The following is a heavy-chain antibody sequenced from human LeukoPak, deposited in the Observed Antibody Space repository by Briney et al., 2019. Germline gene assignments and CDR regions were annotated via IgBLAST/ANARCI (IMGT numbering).Heavy chain of an antibody. CDR3: ATGRAAHLFDY. CDR2: VKQDGSEK. J-gene: IGHJ4*02. Sequence: PGWSLRLSCAASGFTFSTHWMIWVRQAPGKGLEWVANVKQDGSEKYYVDSVKGRFTISRVNAKNSLYLQMNSLRAEDTAVYYCATGRAAHLFDYWGQGTLVTVSS. CDR1: GFTFSTHW. D-gene: IGHD6-6*01. V-gene: IGHV3-7*01.